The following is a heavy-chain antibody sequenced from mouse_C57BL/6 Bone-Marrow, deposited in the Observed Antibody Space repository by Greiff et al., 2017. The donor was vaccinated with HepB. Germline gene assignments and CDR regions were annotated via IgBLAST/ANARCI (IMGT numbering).Heavy chain of an antibody. CDR1: GFTFSDYY. J-gene: IGHJ4*01. Sequence: EVHLVESGGGLVQPGGSLKLSCAASGFTFSDYYMYWVRQTPEKRLEWVAYISNGGGSTYYPDTVKGRFTFSRDNAKNTLYLQMSRLKSEDTAMYYCARHLYYYGSSYGAMDYWGQGTSVTVSS. CDR3: ARHLYYYGSSYGAMDY. V-gene: IGHV5-12*01. CDR2: ISNGGGST. D-gene: IGHD1-1*01.